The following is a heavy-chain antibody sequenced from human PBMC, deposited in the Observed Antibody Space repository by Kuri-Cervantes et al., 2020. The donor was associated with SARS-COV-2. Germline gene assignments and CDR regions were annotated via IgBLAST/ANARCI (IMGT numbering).Heavy chain of an antibody. D-gene: IGHD4-17*01. CDR3: ASPATVTAPHDAFDI. V-gene: IGHV1-24*01. Sequence: ASVKVSCKASGYTFTSYGISWVRQAPGKGLEWMGGFDPEDGETIYAQKFQGRVTMTEDTSTDTAYMELSSLRSEDTAVYYCASPATVTAPHDAFDIWGQGTMVTVSS. CDR2: FDPEDGET. J-gene: IGHJ3*02. CDR1: GYTFTSYG.